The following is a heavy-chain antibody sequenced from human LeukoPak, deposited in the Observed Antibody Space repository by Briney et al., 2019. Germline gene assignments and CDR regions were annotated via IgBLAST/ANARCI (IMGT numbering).Heavy chain of an antibody. CDR3: ARDYSSSLRYYFDY. Sequence: PSETLSLTCAVYGGSLNGYYWSWIRQPPGKGLEWIGEGGNSGGTKFNPSLKSRVTISVDTSKNQFSLKLSSVTAADTAVYYCARDYSSSLRYYFDYWGQGTLVTVSS. V-gene: IGHV4-34*01. J-gene: IGHJ4*02. D-gene: IGHD6-13*01. CDR1: GGSLNGYY. CDR2: GGNSGGT.